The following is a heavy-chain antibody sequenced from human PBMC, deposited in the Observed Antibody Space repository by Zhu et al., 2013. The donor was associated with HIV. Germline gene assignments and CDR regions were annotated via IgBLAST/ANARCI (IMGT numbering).Heavy chain of an antibody. CDR2: INPNGGRT. CDR1: GYSFTNYH. V-gene: IGHV1-46*01. CDR3: ATDPTPRYDYRKVYGMDV. D-gene: IGHD4-4*01. J-gene: IGHJ6*02. Sequence: QVQLLQSGAEVKKPGASVKVSCKASGYSFTNYHIHWVRQAPGQGLEWMGIINPNGGRTSYAQKFQGRVTVTGDTSTSTVYMHLSSLTSEDTAVYYCATDPTPRYDYRKVYGMDVWGQGTTVTASS.